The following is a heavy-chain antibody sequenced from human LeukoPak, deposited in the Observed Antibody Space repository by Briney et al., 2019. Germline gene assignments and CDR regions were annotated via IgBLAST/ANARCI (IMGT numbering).Heavy chain of an antibody. V-gene: IGHV3-23*01. Sequence: AGGSLRLSCAASGFTFSSYGMSWVRQAPGKGLEWVSAISGSGGSTYYADSVKGRFTISRDNSKNTLYLQMNSLRAEDTAVYYCAKGRAGYYDYVWGSYDWGQGTLVTVSS. D-gene: IGHD3-16*01. CDR2: ISGSGGST. J-gene: IGHJ4*02. CDR3: AKGRAGYYDYVWGSYD. CDR1: GFTFSSYG.